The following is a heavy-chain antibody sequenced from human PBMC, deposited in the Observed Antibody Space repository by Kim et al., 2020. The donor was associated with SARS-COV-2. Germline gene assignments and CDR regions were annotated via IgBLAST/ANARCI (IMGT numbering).Heavy chain of an antibody. Sequence: ASVKVSCKASGYTFTSYGISWVRQAPGQGLEWMGWISAYNGNTNYAQKLQGRVTMTTDTSTSTAYMELRSLRSDDTAVYYCARDPVDIVVVPAAPRYYYYYYMDVWGKGTTVTVSS. D-gene: IGHD2-2*01. CDR1: GYTFTSYG. V-gene: IGHV1-18*01. J-gene: IGHJ6*03. CDR2: ISAYNGNT. CDR3: ARDPVDIVVVPAAPRYYYYYYMDV.